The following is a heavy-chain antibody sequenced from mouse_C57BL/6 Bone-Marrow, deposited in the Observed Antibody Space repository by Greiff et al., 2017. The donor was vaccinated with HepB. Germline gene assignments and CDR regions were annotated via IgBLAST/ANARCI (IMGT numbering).Heavy chain of an antibody. CDR3: VNGYDYYAMDY. CDR1: GFSFNTYA. V-gene: IGHV10-1*01. Sequence: EVKLMESGGGLVQPKGSLKLSCAASGFSFNTYAMNWVRQAPGKGLEWVARIRSKSNNYATYYADSVKDRFTISRDDSESMLYLQMNNLKTEDTAMYYCVNGYDYYAMDYWGQGTSVTVSS. CDR2: IRSKSNNYAT. D-gene: IGHD2-2*01. J-gene: IGHJ4*01.